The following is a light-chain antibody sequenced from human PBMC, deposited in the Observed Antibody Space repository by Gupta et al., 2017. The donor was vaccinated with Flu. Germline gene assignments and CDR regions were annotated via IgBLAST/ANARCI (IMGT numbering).Light chain of an antibody. Sequence: DIQLTQSPSFLSASVGDRVTITCRASQGISSYLAWYQQKPGKAPKLLIYAASTLQSGVPSRFIGSGSGTEFTLTISSLQPEDFATYYCQQLNSYPREFTFGPGTKVDIK. CDR2: AAS. CDR3: QQLNSYPREFT. V-gene: IGKV1-9*01. CDR1: QGISSY. J-gene: IGKJ3*01.